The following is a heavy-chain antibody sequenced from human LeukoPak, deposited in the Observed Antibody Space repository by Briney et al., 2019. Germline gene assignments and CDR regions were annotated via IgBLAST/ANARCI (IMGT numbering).Heavy chain of an antibody. V-gene: IGHV1-2*02. CDR1: GYTFTGYY. D-gene: IGHD3-22*01. J-gene: IGHJ4*01. CDR3: ARAKPYDINGYSPELRY. CDR2: INPNSGGT. Sequence: ASVKVSCKASGYTFTGYYMHWVRQAPGQGLEWMGWINPNSGGTNYAQKFQGRVTMTRDTSISTAYMELSRLRSDDTAVYYCARAKPYDINGYSPELRYWGHGTLVTV.